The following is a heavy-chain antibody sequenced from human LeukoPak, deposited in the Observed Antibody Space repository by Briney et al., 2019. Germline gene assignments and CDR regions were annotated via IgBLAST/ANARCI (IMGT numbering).Heavy chain of an antibody. CDR2: MNPNSGNT. CDR3: ARGVQGPLGDWFDP. CDR1: GYTFTSYD. J-gene: IGHJ5*02. Sequence: ASVKVSCKASGYTFTSYDINWVRQATGQGLEWMGWMNPNSGNTGYAQKFQGRVTMTRNTSISTAYVELSSLRSEDTAVYYCARGVQGPLGDWFDPWGQGTLVTVSS. V-gene: IGHV1-8*01. D-gene: IGHD1-1*01.